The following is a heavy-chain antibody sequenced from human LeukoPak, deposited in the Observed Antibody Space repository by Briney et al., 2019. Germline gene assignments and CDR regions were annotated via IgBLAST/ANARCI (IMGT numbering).Heavy chain of an antibody. V-gene: IGHV3-30*02. D-gene: IGHD5-18*01. J-gene: IGHJ4*02. CDR1: GFTFSSYS. CDR3: AKDKRGRFSYGDPDY. CDR2: IRYDGTNK. Sequence: PGGSLRLSCAASGFTFSSYSMHWVRQTPGKGLEWVAFIRYDGTNKYYADSVKGRFTISRDNSKNRLYLQMNSLRAEDTAVYYCAKDKRGRFSYGDPDYWGQGTLVTVSS.